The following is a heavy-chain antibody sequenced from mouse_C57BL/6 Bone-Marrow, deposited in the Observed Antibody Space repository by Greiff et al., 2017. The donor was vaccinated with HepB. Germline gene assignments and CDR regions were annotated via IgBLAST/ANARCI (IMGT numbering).Heavy chain of an antibody. D-gene: IGHD3-2*02. Sequence: EVMLVESGGGLVQPKGSLKLSCAASGFSFNTYAMNWVRQAPGKGLEWVARIRSKSNNYATYYADSVKDRFTISRDDSESMLYLQMNNLKTEDTAMYYCVRQLSLLYYAMDYWGQGTSVTVSS. CDR1: GFSFNTYA. V-gene: IGHV10-1*01. CDR2: IRSKSNNYAT. J-gene: IGHJ4*01. CDR3: VRQLSLLYYAMDY.